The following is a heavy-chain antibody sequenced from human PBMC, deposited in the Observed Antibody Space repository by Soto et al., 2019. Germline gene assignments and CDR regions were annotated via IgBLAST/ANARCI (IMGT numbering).Heavy chain of an antibody. CDR1: GFDASVNF. CDR3: VRENYFYGMDV. Sequence: GGSLRLSCAASGFDASVNFMTWVRQAPGRGLEWVSTINNAGSTFYADSVEGRFTISGDNSKNTLYLQMNSLRVEDTAMYYCVRENYFYGMDVWGQGTAVTVSS. CDR2: INNAGST. V-gene: IGHV3-66*01. J-gene: IGHJ6*02.